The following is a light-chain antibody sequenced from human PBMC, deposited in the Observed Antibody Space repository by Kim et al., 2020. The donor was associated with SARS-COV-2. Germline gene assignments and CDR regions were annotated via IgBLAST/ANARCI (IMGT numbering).Light chain of an antibody. V-gene: IGKV2-28*01. J-gene: IGKJ2*03. CDR1: QSLLHSNGKNY. CDR2: GGS. Sequence: DIVMTQSPLSLPVTPGEPASISCRSSQSLLHSNGKNYLDWYVQKPGQAPQLLIYGGSNRASGVPDRFSGSGSGTDFTLKISRVEAWDVGAYYCVQALQTPSSFGQGTRLEI. CDR3: VQALQTPSS.